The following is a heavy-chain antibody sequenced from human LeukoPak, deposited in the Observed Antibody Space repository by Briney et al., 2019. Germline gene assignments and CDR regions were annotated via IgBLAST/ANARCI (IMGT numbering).Heavy chain of an antibody. J-gene: IGHJ4*02. D-gene: IGHD3-10*01. Sequence: GGSLRLSCAASGFIFSSYEMNWVRQAPGKGLEWVSYISSAGSPIYYADSVKGRFTISRDNSKNTMYLQMNSLRAEDTAVYYCAKGTYYHSSGSYYTESFGENWGQGTLVTVSS. CDR1: GFIFSSYE. CDR3: AKGTYYHSSGSYYTESFGEN. CDR2: ISSAGSPI. V-gene: IGHV3-48*03.